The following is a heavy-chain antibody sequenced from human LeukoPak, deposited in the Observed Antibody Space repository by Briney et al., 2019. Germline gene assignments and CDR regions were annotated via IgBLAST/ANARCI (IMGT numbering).Heavy chain of an antibody. CDR2: ISYDGSNK. CDR3: VLPGGYDFWSGYPQADY. D-gene: IGHD3-3*01. V-gene: IGHV3-30-3*01. Sequence: GGSLRLSCAASGFTFSSYATHWVRQAPGKGLEWVAVISYDGSNKYYADSVKGRFTISRDNSKNTLYLQMNSLRAEDTAVYYCVLPGGYDFWSGYPQADYWGQGTLVTVSS. J-gene: IGHJ4*02. CDR1: GFTFSSYA.